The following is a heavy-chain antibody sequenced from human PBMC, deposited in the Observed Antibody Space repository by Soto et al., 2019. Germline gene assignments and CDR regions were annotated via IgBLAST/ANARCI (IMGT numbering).Heavy chain of an antibody. CDR3: AHRHGGCCLSY. V-gene: IGHV2-5*02. D-gene: IGHD2-21*01. CDR2: IYSDVDK. J-gene: IGHJ4*02. CDR1: GFALSTSGVG. Sequence: QITLKEAGPTLVKPTQTLTLTCTFSGFALSTSGVGVGWIRQPPGKALEWLALIYSDVDKRYSPSLKSRHTLTKDPSKNLVGPTMTNMDPVDTATYYCAHRHGGCCLSYRGQGTLVTVSS.